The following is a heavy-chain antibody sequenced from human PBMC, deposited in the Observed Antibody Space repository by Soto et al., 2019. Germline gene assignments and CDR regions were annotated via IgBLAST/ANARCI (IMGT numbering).Heavy chain of an antibody. CDR2: INTDGSVT. CDR3: ARQTGLGATNY. Sequence: GGSLRLSCAGSGFTFNNFWMDWVRQAPGKGLVWVARINTDGSVTSHADSVKGRFTISRDNAKSTLYLQMNSLRAEDSARYYCARQTGLGATNYWGRGTLVTVSS. V-gene: IGHV3-74*01. CDR1: GFTFNNFW. J-gene: IGHJ4*02. D-gene: IGHD1-26*01.